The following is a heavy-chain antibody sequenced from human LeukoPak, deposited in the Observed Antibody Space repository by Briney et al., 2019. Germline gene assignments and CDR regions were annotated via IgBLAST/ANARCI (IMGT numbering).Heavy chain of an antibody. J-gene: IGHJ5*02. CDR1: GYTFTSYA. D-gene: IGHD2-15*01. CDR2: INAGNGNT. V-gene: IGHV1-3*01. Sequence: ASVKVSCKASGYTFTSYAMHWVRQAPGQRLEWMGWINAGNGNTKYSQKFQGRVTITRDTPASIAYMELSSLRSEDTAVYYCARGVGCSGGSCYTANWFDPWGQGTLVTVSS. CDR3: ARGVGCSGGSCYTANWFDP.